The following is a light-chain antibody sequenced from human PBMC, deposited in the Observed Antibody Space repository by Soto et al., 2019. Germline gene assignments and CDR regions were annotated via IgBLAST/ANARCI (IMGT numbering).Light chain of an antibody. Sequence: DIVLTQSPDSLAVSLGERATINCKCSQSVLYSSNNKNYLAWYQQKPGQPPKLLIYWASTRESGVPDRFSASGSGTDFTLTISSRQAEDVAVYYCQQYYSTRTFGQGTKVEIK. V-gene: IGKV4-1*01. CDR2: WAS. J-gene: IGKJ1*01. CDR1: QSVLYSSNNKNY. CDR3: QQYYSTRT.